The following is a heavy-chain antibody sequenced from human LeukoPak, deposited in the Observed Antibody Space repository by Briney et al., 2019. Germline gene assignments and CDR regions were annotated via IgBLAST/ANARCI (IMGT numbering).Heavy chain of an antibody. D-gene: IGHD5-18*01. J-gene: IGHJ4*02. CDR3: AKNRYSYGPFDY. CDR1: GFTFSSYG. Sequence: GGSLRLSCAASGFTFSSYGMHWVRQAPGKGLERVAFIRYDGSNKYYADSVKGRFTISRDNSKNTLYLQMNSLRAEDTAMYYCAKNRYSYGPFDYWGQGTLVTVSS. V-gene: IGHV3-30*02. CDR2: IRYDGSNK.